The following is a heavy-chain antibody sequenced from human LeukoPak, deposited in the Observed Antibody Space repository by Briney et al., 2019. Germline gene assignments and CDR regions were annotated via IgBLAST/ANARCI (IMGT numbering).Heavy chain of an antibody. CDR2: IYASGNT. CDR3: ATNYTAVSAFDS. J-gene: IGHJ4*01. Sequence: SETLSLICTVSGASLNNCWNWIRQPAGKGLEWIGHIYASGNTKYNPSLKTRVTMSVDTSKNQFSLTLYSMTAADTAVYYCATNYTAVSAFDSWGHGTRVTVSS. CDR1: GASLNNC. D-gene: IGHD6-19*01. V-gene: IGHV4-4*07.